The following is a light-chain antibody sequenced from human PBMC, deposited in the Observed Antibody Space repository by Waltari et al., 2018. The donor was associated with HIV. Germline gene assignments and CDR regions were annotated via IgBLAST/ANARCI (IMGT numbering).Light chain of an antibody. V-gene: IGLV10-54*04. Sequence: QAGLTQPPSLSKALKQTATLTCTGDKNNVGFKGAAGLKHPRGRPPKLLSYRGNNRPSGVPDRFSASTSGNTVSLNITGLQADDEADYFCSSWDTRLNGWVFGGGTHLTVL. CDR1: KNNVGFKG. CDR3: SSWDTRLNGWV. CDR2: RGN. J-gene: IGLJ3*02.